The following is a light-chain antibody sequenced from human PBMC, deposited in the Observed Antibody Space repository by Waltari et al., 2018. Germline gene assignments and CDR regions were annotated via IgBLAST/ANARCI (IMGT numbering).Light chain of an antibody. CDR2: RND. CDR1: NSNIGSNY. V-gene: IGLV1-47*01. Sequence: QSVLTQPPSASGTPGQRVTISCSGINSNIGSNYVYWYQQLPGTAPKVLIYRNDQRPSEVPDRFSGSKSGTSASLAISGLRSEDEADYYCAAWDDILSGWEFGGGTKLTVL. J-gene: IGLJ3*02. CDR3: AAWDDILSGWE.